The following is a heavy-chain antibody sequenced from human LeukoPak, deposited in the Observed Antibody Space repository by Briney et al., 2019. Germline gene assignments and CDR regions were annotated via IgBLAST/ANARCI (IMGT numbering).Heavy chain of an antibody. V-gene: IGHV5-10-1*01. D-gene: IGHD6-13*01. Sequence: GESLRISCKGSGYSFTSYWISWVRQMPGKGLEWMGRIDPSDSYTNYSPSFQGHVTISADKSFSTAYLQWTSLKASDTAMYYCARHAKAYGSSCDYWGHGTLVTVSS. CDR2: IDPSDSYT. CDR1: GYSFTSYW. J-gene: IGHJ4*01. CDR3: ARHAKAYGSSCDY.